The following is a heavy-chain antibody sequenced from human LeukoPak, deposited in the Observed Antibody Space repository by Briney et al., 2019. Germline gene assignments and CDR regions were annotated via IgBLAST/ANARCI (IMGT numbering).Heavy chain of an antibody. CDR1: GGSISSYY. D-gene: IGHD3-16*02. CDR2: IYYSGST. J-gene: IGHJ6*02. CDR3: AYDYVWGSYRFYYYYYYGMDV. Sequence: SETLSLTCTVSGGSISSYYWSWIRQPPGKGLEWIGYIYYSGSTNYNPSLKSRVTISVDTSKNQFSLKLSSVTAADTAVYYCAYDYVWGSYRFYYYYYYGMDVWGQGTTVTVSS. V-gene: IGHV4-59*01.